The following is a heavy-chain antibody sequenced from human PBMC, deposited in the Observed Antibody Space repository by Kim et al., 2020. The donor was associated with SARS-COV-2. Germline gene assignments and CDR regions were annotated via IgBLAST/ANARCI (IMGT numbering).Heavy chain of an antibody. CDR3: ARYCSSTSCYQENWFDP. J-gene: IGHJ5*02. CDR1: GGSFSGYY. Sequence: SETLSLTCAVYGGSFSGYYWSWIRQPPGKGLEWIGEINHSGSTNYNPSLKSRVTISVDTSKNQFSLKLISVTAADTAVYYCARYCSSTSCYQENWFDPWGQGTLVTVSS. V-gene: IGHV4-34*01. D-gene: IGHD2-2*01. CDR2: INHSGST.